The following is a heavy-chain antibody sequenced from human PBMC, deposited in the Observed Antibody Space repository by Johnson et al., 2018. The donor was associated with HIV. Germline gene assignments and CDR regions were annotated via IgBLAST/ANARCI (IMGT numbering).Heavy chain of an antibody. Sequence: VQLVESGGGLVQPGGSLRLSCAASGFTFNNAWMSWVRQTPGKGLEWVGRIKSQTDGGTTDYAAPVNGTFTISRDDSKNTLYLQMNSLKTEDTAVYSCTTDWGSYHEYAFDIWGQGTMVTVSS. D-gene: IGHD1-26*01. CDR1: GFTFNNAW. J-gene: IGHJ3*02. V-gene: IGHV3-15*01. CDR2: IKSQTDGGTT. CDR3: TTDWGSYHEYAFDI.